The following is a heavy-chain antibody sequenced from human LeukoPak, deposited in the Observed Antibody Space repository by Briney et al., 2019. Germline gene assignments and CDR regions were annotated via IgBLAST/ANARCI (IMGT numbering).Heavy chain of an antibody. V-gene: IGHV4-59*01. J-gene: IGHJ4*02. CDR1: GGSISSYY. D-gene: IGHD3-22*01. CDR3: AGDYYDSSGYLGY. CDR2: IYYSGST. Sequence: SGTLSLTCTVSGGSISSYYWSWIRQPPGKGLEWIGYIYYSGSTNYNPSLKSRVTISVDTSKNQFSLKLSSVTAADTAVYYCAGDYYDSSGYLGYWGQGTLVTVSS.